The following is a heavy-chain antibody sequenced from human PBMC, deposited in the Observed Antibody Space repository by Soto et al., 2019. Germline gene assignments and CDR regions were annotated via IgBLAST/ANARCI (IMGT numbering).Heavy chain of an antibody. V-gene: IGHV3-11*01. J-gene: IGHJ4*02. CDR3: ARDSAVAVIFDS. CDR2: ISSSGSTI. CDR1: GFTFSDYY. Sequence: GVSLRLSWAASGFTFSDYYMSWIRQAPGKGLEWVSYISSSGSTIYYADSVKGRFTISRDNAKNSLYLQMNSLRAEDTAVYYCARDSAVAVIFDSWGQGTLVTVSS. D-gene: IGHD6-19*01.